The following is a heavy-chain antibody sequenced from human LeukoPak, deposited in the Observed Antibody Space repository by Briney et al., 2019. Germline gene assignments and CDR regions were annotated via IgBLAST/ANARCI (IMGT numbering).Heavy chain of an antibody. D-gene: IGHD4-17*01. Sequence: PGGSLRLSCAASGFTVSSNYMSWVRPAPGKGLEWVGRIKSETDGGTTDYAAPVKGRFTISRDDSKNTLYLQMNSLKTEDTAVYYCTTDPDGDFEYYYYYMDVWGKGTTVTVSS. J-gene: IGHJ6*03. CDR3: TTDPDGDFEYYYYYMDV. CDR2: IKSETDGGTT. CDR1: GFTVSSNY. V-gene: IGHV3-15*01.